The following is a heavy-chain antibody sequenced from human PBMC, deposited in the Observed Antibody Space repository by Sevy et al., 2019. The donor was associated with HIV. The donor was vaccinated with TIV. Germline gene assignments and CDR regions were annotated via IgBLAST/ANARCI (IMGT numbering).Heavy chain of an antibody. CDR3: ARGYCSSTSCYPGYYYYGMDV. V-gene: IGHV3-30*03. CDR1: GFTFSSYG. J-gene: IGHJ6*02. D-gene: IGHD2-2*01. Sequence: GGSLRLSCAASGFTFSSYGMHWVRQAPGKGLEWVAVISYDGSNKYYADSGKGRFTISRDNSKNTLYLQMNSLRAEDTAVYYCARGYCSSTSCYPGYYYYGMDVWGQGTTVTVSS. CDR2: ISYDGSNK.